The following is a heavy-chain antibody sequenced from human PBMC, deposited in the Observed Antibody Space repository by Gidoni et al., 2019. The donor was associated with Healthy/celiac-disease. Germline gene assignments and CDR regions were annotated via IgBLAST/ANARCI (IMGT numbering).Heavy chain of an antibody. Sequence: QVQLVQSGAEVKKPGSSVKVSCKASGGTFSSYAISWVRQAPGQGLEWMGGIIPIFGTANYAQKFQGRVTITADESTSTAYMELSSLRSEDTAVYYCARGGLGYCSGGSCAPGAFDIWGQGTMVTVSS. CDR2: IIPIFGTA. CDR3: ARGGLGYCSGGSCAPGAFDI. J-gene: IGHJ3*02. CDR1: GGTFSSYA. D-gene: IGHD2-15*01. V-gene: IGHV1-69*01.